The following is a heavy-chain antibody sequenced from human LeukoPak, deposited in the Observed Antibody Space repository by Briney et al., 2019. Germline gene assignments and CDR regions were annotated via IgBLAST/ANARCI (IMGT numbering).Heavy chain of an antibody. D-gene: IGHD6-19*01. CDR3: AKDSSSGWPRD. CDR2: ISGSGGST. CDR1: GFTFSSYA. Sequence: GASLRLSCAASGFTFSSYAMSWVRQAPGKGLAWVSAISGSGGSTYYADSVKGRFTISRDNSKNTLYLQMNSLRAEDTAVYYCAKDSSSGWPRDWGQGTLVTVSS. V-gene: IGHV3-23*01. J-gene: IGHJ4*02.